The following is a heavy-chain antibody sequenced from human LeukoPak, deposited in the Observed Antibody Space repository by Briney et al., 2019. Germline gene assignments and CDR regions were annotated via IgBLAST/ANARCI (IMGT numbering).Heavy chain of an antibody. CDR1: GGSFSGYY. D-gene: IGHD2-15*01. CDR2: INHSGST. CDR3: ARVIGKRRAGYCSGGSCRYGMDV. V-gene: IGHV4-34*01. Sequence: SETLSLTCAVYGGSFSGYYWSWIRQPPGKGLEWIGEINHSGSTNYNPSPRSRVTISVDTSKNQFSLKLSSVTAADTAVYYCARVIGKRRAGYCSGGSCRYGMDVWGKGTTVTVSS. J-gene: IGHJ6*04.